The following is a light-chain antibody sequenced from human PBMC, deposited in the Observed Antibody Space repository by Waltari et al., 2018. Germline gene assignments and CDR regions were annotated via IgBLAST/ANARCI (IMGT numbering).Light chain of an antibody. CDR3: QQYNNWPPGDT. Sequence: DIQMTQSPSSVSASVGDRVIITCRASQDISRWLAWYQQKPGKAPKFLIYDAFTLQSGVPSRFSGSGSGTDFTLTISSLQPEDSAVYYCQQYNNWPPGDTFGQGTRLEVK. V-gene: IGKV1-12*01. CDR2: DAF. CDR1: QDISRW. J-gene: IGKJ2*01.